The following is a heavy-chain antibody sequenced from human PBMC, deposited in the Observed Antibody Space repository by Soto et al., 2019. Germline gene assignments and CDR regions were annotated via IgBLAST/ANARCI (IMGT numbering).Heavy chain of an antibody. CDR2: IYISGST. CDR1: CAFIRSYY. D-gene: IGHD2-2*02. V-gene: IGHV4-4*07. Sequence: SETVSLTCSVSCAFIRSYYWSWIRQPAGKGLEWIGRIYISGSTDYNPSLKSRVTMSVDTSKNQFSLKLRSVTAADTAVYYCARVPGYQLLYGRLHYFDYCVQGTLITVSS. J-gene: IGHJ4*02. CDR3: ARVPGYQLLYGRLHYFDY.